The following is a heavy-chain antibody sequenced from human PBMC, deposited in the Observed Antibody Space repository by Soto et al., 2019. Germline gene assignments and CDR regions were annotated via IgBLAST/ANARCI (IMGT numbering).Heavy chain of an antibody. V-gene: IGHV3-30-3*01. CDR3: AREGYSYGYHFDY. J-gene: IGHJ4*02. D-gene: IGHD5-18*01. CDR1: GFTFSSYA. CDR2: ISYDGSNK. Sequence: GGSLRLSCAASGFTFSSYAMSWVRQAPGKGLEWVAVISYDGSNKYYADSVKGRFTISRDNSKNTLYLQMNSLRAEDTAVYYCAREGYSYGYHFDYWGQGTLVTVSS.